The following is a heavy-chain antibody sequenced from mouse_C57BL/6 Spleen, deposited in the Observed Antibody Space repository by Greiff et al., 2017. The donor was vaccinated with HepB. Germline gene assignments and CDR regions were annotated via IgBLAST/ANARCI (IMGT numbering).Heavy chain of an antibody. D-gene: IGHD2-1*01. CDR1: GYTFTDYY. Sequence: EVQLQQSGPELVKPGASVKISCKASGYTFTDYYMTWVKQSHGKSLEWIGDINPNNGGTSYNQKFKGKAKLTVDKSSSTAYMELRSLTSEDSAVYYCARYGNYEDDYWGQGTTLTVSS. CDR2: INPNNGGT. J-gene: IGHJ2*01. V-gene: IGHV1-26*01. CDR3: ARYGNYEDDY.